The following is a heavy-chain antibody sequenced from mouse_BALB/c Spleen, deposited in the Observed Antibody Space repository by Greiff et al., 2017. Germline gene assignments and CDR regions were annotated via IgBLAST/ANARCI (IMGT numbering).Heavy chain of an antibody. V-gene: IGHV1S22*01. D-gene: IGHD1-1*01. Sequence: LQQPGSELVRPGASVKLSCKASGYTFTSYWMHWVKQRPGQGLEWIGNIYPGSGSTNYDEKFKSKATLTVDTSSSTAYMQLSSLTSEDSAVYYGTSYGRRGGMEYWGQGTSVTVSS. CDR2: IYPGSGST. CDR1: GYTFTSYW. J-gene: IGHJ4*01. CDR3: TSYGRRGGMEY.